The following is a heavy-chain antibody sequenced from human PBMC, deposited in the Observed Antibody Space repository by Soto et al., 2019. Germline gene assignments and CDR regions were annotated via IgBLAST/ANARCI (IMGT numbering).Heavy chain of an antibody. CDR1: GGSISSGDYY. J-gene: IGHJ4*02. D-gene: IGHD3-10*01. Sequence: PSETLSLTCTVSGGSISSGDYYWRWIRQPPGKGLEWIGYIYYSGSTYYNPSLKSRVTISVDTSKNPFSLKLSSVTAADTAVYYCASEGPYGSGSPAFDYWGQGTLVTVSS. CDR2: IYYSGST. V-gene: IGHV4-30-4*01. CDR3: ASEGPYGSGSPAFDY.